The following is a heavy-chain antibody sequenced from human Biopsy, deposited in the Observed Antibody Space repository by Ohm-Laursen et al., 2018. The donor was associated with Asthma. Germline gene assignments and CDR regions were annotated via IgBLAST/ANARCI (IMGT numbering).Heavy chain of an antibody. J-gene: IGHJ4*02. V-gene: IGHV4-30-2*01. CDR3: ARVKDGYNFDY. CDR2: IYHSGST. CDR1: GGSISSGGYS. Sequence: TLSLTCAVSGGSISSGGYSWSWLRQPPGKGLEWIGYIYHSGSTYYNPSLNSRVTISVDRSKNQFSLKLSSVTAADTAVYYCARVKDGYNFDYWGQGTLVTVSS. D-gene: IGHD5-24*01.